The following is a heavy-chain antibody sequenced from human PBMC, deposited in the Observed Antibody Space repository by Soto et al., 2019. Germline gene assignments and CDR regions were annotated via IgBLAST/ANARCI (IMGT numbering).Heavy chain of an antibody. J-gene: IGHJ6*02. CDR3: AKGRGGYCSIGTCLYGLDV. D-gene: IGHD2-15*01. CDR1: GFTFSRYG. V-gene: IGHV3-30*18. Sequence: QVQLVESGGGVVQPGRSLRLSCAASGFTFSRYGMHWVRQAPGKGLEWVAVSSYDGSNKYYADSVKGRFTISRDNSKNTLYLQMNSLRAEDTALYYCAKGRGGYCSIGTCLYGLDVWGQGTTVTVSS. CDR2: SSYDGSNK.